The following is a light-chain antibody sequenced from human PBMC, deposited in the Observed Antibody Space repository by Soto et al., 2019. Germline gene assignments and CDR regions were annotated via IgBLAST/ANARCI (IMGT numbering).Light chain of an antibody. CDR2: EGS. V-gene: IGLV2-23*01. Sequence: QSALTQPASVSGSPGQSITISCTGTSSDVGGYNHVSWYQQHPGKAPKVMIYEGSKRPSGVSNRFSGSKSGNTASLTISGLLAEDDADYYCCSYAGSSTLVVFGGGTKLTVL. J-gene: IGLJ2*01. CDR1: SSDVGGYNH. CDR3: CSYAGSSTLVV.